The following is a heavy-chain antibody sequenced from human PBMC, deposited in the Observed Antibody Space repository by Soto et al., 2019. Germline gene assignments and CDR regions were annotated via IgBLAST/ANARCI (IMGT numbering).Heavy chain of an antibody. V-gene: IGHV1-69*06. CDR3: ATWMTSSGSYCFNY. J-gene: IGHJ4*02. Sequence: QVQLVQSGAELKKPGSSVNVSCAASGGTFKTYTINWVRQAPGQGLEWIGQIIPMYDSANYAQRFQGRDTISADKCTNIAYMELSGLRSEATALYYCATWMTSSGSYCFNYWVQRTLVSVSS. D-gene: IGHD1-26*01. CDR2: IIPMYDSA. CDR1: GGTFKTYT.